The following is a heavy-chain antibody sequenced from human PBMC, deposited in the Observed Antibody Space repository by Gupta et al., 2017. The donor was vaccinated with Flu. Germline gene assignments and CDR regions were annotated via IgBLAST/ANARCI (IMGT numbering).Heavy chain of an antibody. CDR3: AKEGYCTPTNCFAAYNWFDP. CDR2: ISGSADTT. Sequence: ISGSADTTYYADSVKGRFTISRDNSKNTLYLQMSSLRAEDTALYYCAKEGYCTPTNCFAAYNWFDPWGQGTLVTVSS. V-gene: IGHV3-23*01. J-gene: IGHJ5*02. D-gene: IGHD2-2*01.